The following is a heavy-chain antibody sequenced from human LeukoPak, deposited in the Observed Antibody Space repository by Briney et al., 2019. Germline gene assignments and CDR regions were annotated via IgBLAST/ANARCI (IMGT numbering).Heavy chain of an antibody. D-gene: IGHD3-3*01. J-gene: IGHJ3*02. Sequence: SQTLSLTXTVSGGSICSGSYYWSWIWQPAGKGLQWIGRIYTSGSTNYNPSLKSRVTISVDTSKNQFSLKLSSVTAADTAVYYCARGAVLRFLEWLSNDAFDIWGQGTMVTVSS. V-gene: IGHV4-61*02. CDR2: IYTSGST. CDR3: ARGAVLRFLEWLSNDAFDI. CDR1: GGSICSGSYY.